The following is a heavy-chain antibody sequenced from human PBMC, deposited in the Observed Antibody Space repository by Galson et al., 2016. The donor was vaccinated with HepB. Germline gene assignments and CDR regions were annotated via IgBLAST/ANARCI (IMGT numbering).Heavy chain of an antibody. CDR3: AGWGDSSNP. CDR1: GFRFRTYW. Sequence: SLRLSCAASGFRFRTYWMNWVRQTPEKGLEWVANLNPDGSVESYVDSVRGRFTISRDNARDALYLQMNSLKREDTAVYYCAGWGDSSNPWGQGTLVTVSS. V-gene: IGHV3-7*03. J-gene: IGHJ5*02. D-gene: IGHD2-21*02. CDR2: LNPDGSVE.